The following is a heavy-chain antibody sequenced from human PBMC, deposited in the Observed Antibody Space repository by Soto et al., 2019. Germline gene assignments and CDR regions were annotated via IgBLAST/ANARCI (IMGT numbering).Heavy chain of an antibody. J-gene: IGHJ4*02. CDR2: INAGNGNT. CDR1: GDTFTSYA. Sequence: ASVKVSCKASGDTFTSYAMHWVRQAPGQRLEWMGWINAGNGNTKYSQKFQGRVTITRDTSASTAYMELSSLRSEDTAVYYCARAAVAPGYCSGGSCYYFDYWGQGTLVTVSS. CDR3: ARAAVAPGYCSGGSCYYFDY. V-gene: IGHV1-3*01. D-gene: IGHD2-15*01.